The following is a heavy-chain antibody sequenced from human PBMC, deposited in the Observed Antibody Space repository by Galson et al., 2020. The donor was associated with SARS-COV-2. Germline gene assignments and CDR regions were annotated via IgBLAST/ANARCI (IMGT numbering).Heavy chain of an antibody. V-gene: IGHV3-48*04. CDR3: ARDQEVEGGMDV. CDR2: ISDSSSTK. D-gene: IGHD2-2*01. CDR1: GFIFNSDS. J-gene: IGHJ6*02. Sequence: GESLKISCAASGFIFNSDSMNWVRQAPGKGLEWVSYISDSSSTKYYADSVKGRFTISRDNAENSLYLQMNSLRAEDTAVYYCARDQEVEGGMDVWGQGTTVTVSS.